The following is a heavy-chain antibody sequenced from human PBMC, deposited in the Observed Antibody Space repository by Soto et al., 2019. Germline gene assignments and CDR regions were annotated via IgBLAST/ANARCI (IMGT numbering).Heavy chain of an antibody. V-gene: IGHV3-66*01. CDR1: GFNVNSDY. Sequence: EVQVVESGGDLVQPGGSLRLSCAASGFNVNSDYMNWDRQAPGKGLEWVSVIYSDGSTYYADSVKGRFSISRDNSKNMLNLEMSSLRAEDTAVYYCARDPGLRNGMSAWGQGTTVTVSS. CDR2: IYSDGST. CDR3: ARDPGLRNGMSA. J-gene: IGHJ6*02.